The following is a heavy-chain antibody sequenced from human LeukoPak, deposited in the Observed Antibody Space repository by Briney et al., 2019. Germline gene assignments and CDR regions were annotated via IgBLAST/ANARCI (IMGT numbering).Heavy chain of an antibody. V-gene: IGHV3-73*01. Sequence: GGSLRLSCAASGFTFSDSSIHWVRQASGKGLEWIGLMEKELNGYATAYAASVRGRFTISRDDSQNTAYLQMDSLKTEDTALYYCTRDSGTYNWLDPLGQGTLVTVSS. CDR3: TRDSGTYNWLDP. CDR2: MEKELNGYAT. D-gene: IGHD1-26*01. CDR1: GFTFSDSS. J-gene: IGHJ5*02.